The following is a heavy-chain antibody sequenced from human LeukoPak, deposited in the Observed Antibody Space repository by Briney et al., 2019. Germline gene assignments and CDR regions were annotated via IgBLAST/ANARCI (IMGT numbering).Heavy chain of an antibody. CDR3: AKKVDCSSTSCYGGINWFDP. D-gene: IGHD2-2*01. V-gene: IGHV3-30*02. J-gene: IGHJ5*02. CDR1: GFTFSSYG. Sequence: GGSLRLSCAASGFTFSSYGMHWVRQAPGKGLEWVAFIRYDGSNKYYADSVKGRFTISRDNSKNTLYLQMNSLRAEDTAVYYCAKKVDCSSTSCYGGINWFDPWGQGTLVTVSS. CDR2: IRYDGSNK.